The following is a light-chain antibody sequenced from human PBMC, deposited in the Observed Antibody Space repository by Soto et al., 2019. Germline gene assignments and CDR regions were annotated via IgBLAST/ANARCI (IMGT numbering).Light chain of an antibody. CDR3: HHLNIYPLT. J-gene: IGKJ2*01. CDR2: AAS. CDR1: QGISSY. V-gene: IGKV1-9*01. Sequence: IQLTQSPSSLSASVGDRVTITCRASQGISSYLAWYQQKPWKAPKLLVYAASPLQSGVPSRFSGSASGTDFTPTSSSLQPEVFTTYSCHHLNIYPLTFGQGTKLEIK.